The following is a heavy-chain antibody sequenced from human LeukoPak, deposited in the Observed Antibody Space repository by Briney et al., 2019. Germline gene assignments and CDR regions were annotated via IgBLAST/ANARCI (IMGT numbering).Heavy chain of an antibody. D-gene: IGHD3-10*01. CDR2: ISYDGSNK. Sequence: GGSLRLSCAASGFTFSSYAMHWVRQAPGKGLEWVAVISYDGSNKYYADSVKGRFTISRDNSKNTLHLQMNSLRAEDTAVYYCARAATMVRDSSMDVWGKGTTVTVSS. J-gene: IGHJ6*03. CDR1: GFTFSSYA. CDR3: ARAATMVRDSSMDV. V-gene: IGHV3-30*04.